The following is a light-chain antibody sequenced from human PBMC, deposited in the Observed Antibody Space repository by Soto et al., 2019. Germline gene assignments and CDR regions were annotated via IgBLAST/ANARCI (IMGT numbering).Light chain of an antibody. CDR1: SSDVGGYNY. J-gene: IGLJ1*01. Sequence: QCALTQPASVSGSPGQSITISCTGTSSDVGGYNYVSWYQQHPGKAPKLMIYDVSNRPSGVSNRFSGSKSGNTASLTISGLQAEDEADYYCSSYTSSSTNVFGTGTKVT. CDR2: DVS. CDR3: SSYTSSSTNV. V-gene: IGLV2-14*01.